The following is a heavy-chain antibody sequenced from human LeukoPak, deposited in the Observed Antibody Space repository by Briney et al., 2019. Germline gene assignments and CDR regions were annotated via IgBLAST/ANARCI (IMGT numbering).Heavy chain of an antibody. CDR3: ARGRIAARLVDY. D-gene: IGHD6-6*01. V-gene: IGHV3-7*01. Sequence: PGGSLRPSCAASGFILSSYWMSWVRQAPGKGLEWVANIKQDGSEKYYVDSVKGRFTISRDNAKNSLYLQMNSLRAEDTAVYYCARGRIAARLVDYWGQGTLVTVSS. J-gene: IGHJ4*02. CDR2: IKQDGSEK. CDR1: GFILSSYW.